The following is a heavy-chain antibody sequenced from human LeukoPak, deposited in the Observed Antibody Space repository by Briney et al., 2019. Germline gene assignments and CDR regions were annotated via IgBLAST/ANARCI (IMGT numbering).Heavy chain of an antibody. CDR1: GFTFSSYA. V-gene: IGHV3-23*01. J-gene: IGHJ3*02. D-gene: IGHD2-15*01. CDR2: ISGSGGST. CDR3: AKDGGLFCSGGSCYSDAFDI. Sequence: GGSLRLSCAASGFTFSSYAMSWVRQAPGKGLGWVSAISGSGGSTYYEDSVKGGFTIYRDNSKDTLYLQMNSLRAEDTAIYYCAKDGGLFCSGGSCYSDAFDIWGQGTMVTVSS.